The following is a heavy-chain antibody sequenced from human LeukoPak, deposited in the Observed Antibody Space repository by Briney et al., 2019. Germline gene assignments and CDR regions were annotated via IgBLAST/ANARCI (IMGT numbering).Heavy chain of an antibody. V-gene: IGHV3-33*06. CDR1: GFTFSSYA. J-gene: IGHJ6*02. Sequence: GGSLRLSCAASGFTFSSYAMSWVRQAPGKGLEWVAVIWYDGTEKSYSDSVKGRFTISRDNSKNTLYLQMNNLRVEDMGVYYCVKVGTSSSWNYYYYGMDVWGRGTTVTVSS. D-gene: IGHD1-1*01. CDR2: IWYDGTEK. CDR3: VKVGTSSSWNYYYYGMDV.